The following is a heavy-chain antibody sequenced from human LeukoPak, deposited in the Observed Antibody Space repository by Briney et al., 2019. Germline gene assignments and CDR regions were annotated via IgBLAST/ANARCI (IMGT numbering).Heavy chain of an antibody. V-gene: IGHV4-59*08. D-gene: IGHD3-3*01. CDR1: GGSISSYY. Sequence: SETLSLTCTVSGGSISSYYWSWIRRPPGKGLEWIGYIYYSGSTNYNPSLKSRVTISVDTSKNQFSLKLSSVTAADTAVYWCARGAFGVLLSAFDIWGQGTMVTVSS. CDR2: IYYSGST. J-gene: IGHJ3*02. CDR3: ARGAFGVLLSAFDI.